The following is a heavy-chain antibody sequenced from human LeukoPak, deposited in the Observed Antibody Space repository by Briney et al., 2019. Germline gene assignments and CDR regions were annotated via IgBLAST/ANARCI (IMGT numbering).Heavy chain of an antibody. V-gene: IGHV1-8*03. D-gene: IGHD3-10*01. J-gene: IGHJ6*03. CDR3: ARGRRRAMVRGFDYYYYMDV. Sequence: GSSVKVSCKASGYTFTSYDINWVRQATGQGLEWMGWMNPNSGNTGYAQKFQGRVTITRNTSISTAYMELSSLRSEDTAVYYCARGRRRAMVRGFDYYYYMDVWGKGTTVTVSS. CDR1: GYTFTSYD. CDR2: MNPNSGNT.